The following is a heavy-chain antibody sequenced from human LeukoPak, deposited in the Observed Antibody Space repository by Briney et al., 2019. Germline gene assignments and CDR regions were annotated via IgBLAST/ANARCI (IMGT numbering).Heavy chain of an antibody. V-gene: IGHV1-3*01. D-gene: IGHD6-13*01. CDR2: INAGNGHT. Sequence: GASVKVSCKASGYTFTSHTMHWVRQAPGQRLEWMGWINAGNGHTKYSQRFQDRVTITTDTSASTAYMELSSLRSEDTAIYYCARNLGIAAGDYWGQGTLVTVSS. J-gene: IGHJ4*02. CDR3: ARNLGIAAGDY. CDR1: GYTFTSHT.